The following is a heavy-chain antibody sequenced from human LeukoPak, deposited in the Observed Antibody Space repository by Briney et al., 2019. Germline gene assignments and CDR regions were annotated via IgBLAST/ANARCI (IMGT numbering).Heavy chain of an antibody. Sequence: SETLSLTCTVSGGSISSYYWSWIRQPPGKGLEWIGYIYYSGSTNYNPSLKSRVTISVDTSKNQFSLKLSSVTAADTAVYYCARGGYSRTNWFDPWGQETLVTVSS. J-gene: IGHJ5*02. CDR2: IYYSGST. D-gene: IGHD5-18*01. CDR3: ARGGYSRTNWFDP. CDR1: GGSISSYY. V-gene: IGHV4-59*01.